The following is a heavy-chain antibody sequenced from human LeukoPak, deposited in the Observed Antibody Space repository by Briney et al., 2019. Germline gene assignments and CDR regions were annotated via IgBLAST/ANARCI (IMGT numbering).Heavy chain of an antibody. CDR2: IYYSGST. V-gene: IGHV4-39*01. CDR3: ARLMVRGVIMDY. D-gene: IGHD3-10*01. Sequence: PSETLSLTCTVSGGSISSSSYYRGWIRQPPGKGLEWIGSIYYSGSTYYNPSLKSRVTISVDTSKNQFSLKLSSVTAADTAVYYCARLMVRGVIMDYWGQGTLVTVSS. J-gene: IGHJ4*02. CDR1: GGSISSSSYY.